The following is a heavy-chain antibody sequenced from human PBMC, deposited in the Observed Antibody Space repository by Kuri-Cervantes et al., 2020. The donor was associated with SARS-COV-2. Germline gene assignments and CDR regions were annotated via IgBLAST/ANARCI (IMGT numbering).Heavy chain of an antibody. CDR3: ARDPCGIDCWRRLDY. Sequence: ASVKVSCKASAYTFTSYGISWVRQAPGQELEWMAWIDCYNGRTEYARTLQGRLTVTTDASTSTAYMELRSLRSDDTAVYYCARDPCGIDCWRRLDYWGQGTLVTVSS. CDR1: AYTFTSYG. CDR2: IDCYNGRT. V-gene: IGHV1-18*01. J-gene: IGHJ4*02. D-gene: IGHD2-21*01.